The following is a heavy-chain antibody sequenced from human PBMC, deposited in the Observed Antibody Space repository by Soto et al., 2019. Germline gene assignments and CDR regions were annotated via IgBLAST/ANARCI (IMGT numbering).Heavy chain of an antibody. Sequence: ASVKVSCKASGYTFTSHGISWVRQAPGQGLEWMGWISTYNGNTKYAQKLQGRVTMTTDTSTSTAYMELRSLRSDDTAVFYCAREMVRGVGSDYWGQGTLVTVSS. CDR2: ISTYNGNT. V-gene: IGHV1-18*01. D-gene: IGHD3-10*01. CDR3: AREMVRGVGSDY. J-gene: IGHJ4*02. CDR1: GYTFTSHG.